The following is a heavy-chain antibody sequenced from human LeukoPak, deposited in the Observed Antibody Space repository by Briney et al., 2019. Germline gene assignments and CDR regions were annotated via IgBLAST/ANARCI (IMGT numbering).Heavy chain of an antibody. CDR3: ARGTFDDILTGYYLNWFDP. Sequence: PGGSLRLSCAASGFTFSDYYMSWIRQAPGKGLEWVSYISSSGSTIYYADSVKGRFTISRDNAKNSLYLQMNSLRAEDTAVYYCARGTFDDILTGYYLNWFDPWGQGTLVTVSS. CDR1: GFTFSDYY. V-gene: IGHV3-11*01. D-gene: IGHD3-9*01. CDR2: ISSSGSTI. J-gene: IGHJ5*02.